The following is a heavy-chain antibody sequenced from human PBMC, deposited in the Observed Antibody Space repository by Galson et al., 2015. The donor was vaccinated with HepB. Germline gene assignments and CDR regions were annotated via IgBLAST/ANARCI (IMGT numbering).Heavy chain of an antibody. D-gene: IGHD1-26*01. CDR1: GFTFRGFA. CDR2: ISSSAGRT. Sequence: SLRLSCAASGFTFRGFAMSWVRQAPGKGLEWVSGISSSAGRTYYADSVEGRFTISRDNSKNTLFLQMKSLRAEDTAVYYCAKGVGYYYYMDVWGRGTTVTVSS. V-gene: IGHV3-23*01. CDR3: AKGVGYYYYMDV. J-gene: IGHJ6*03.